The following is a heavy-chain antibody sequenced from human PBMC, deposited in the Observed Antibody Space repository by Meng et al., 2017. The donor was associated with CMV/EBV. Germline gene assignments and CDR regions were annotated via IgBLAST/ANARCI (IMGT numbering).Heavy chain of an antibody. J-gene: IGHJ5*02. CDR1: GYTFTSYD. D-gene: IGHD3-22*01. CDR3: ARGGEYYYESSGKGFDP. V-gene: IGHV1-8*01. CDR2: MNPNSGNT. Sequence: ASVKVSCKASGYTFTSYDINWVRQATGQGLEWMGWMNPNSGNTGYAQKFQGRVTMTRNTSISTAYMELSSLRSEDTAVYYCARGGEYYYESSGKGFDPWGQGTLVTVSS.